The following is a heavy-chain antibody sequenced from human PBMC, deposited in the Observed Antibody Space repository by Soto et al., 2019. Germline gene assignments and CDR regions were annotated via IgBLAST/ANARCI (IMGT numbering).Heavy chain of an antibody. CDR2: TYYRSKLYY. CDR1: GDSVSSNTAA. Sequence: QVQLQQSGPGLLKPSQTLSLNCAISGDSVSSNTAAWNWIRQSPSRGLEWLGRTYYRSKLYYDYAFSETSRISINPDTSNTQFSLQLRSVTPEDTAVYYCARDRGGLGYLGQGTLVTVSS. D-gene: IGHD3-16*01. CDR3: ARDRGGLGY. J-gene: IGHJ4*02. V-gene: IGHV6-1*01.